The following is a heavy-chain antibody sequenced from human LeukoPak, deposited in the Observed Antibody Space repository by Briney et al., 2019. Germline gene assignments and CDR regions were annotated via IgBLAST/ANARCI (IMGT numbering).Heavy chain of an antibody. Sequence: GASVKVSCKASGYTFTGYYMHWVRQAPGQGLEWMGWINPNSGGTNYAQKFQGRVTMTRDTSISTAYMELSRLRSDDTAVYYCARGIAVAGRGTLFDYWGQGTLVTVSS. CDR2: INPNSGGT. V-gene: IGHV1-2*02. CDR3: ARGIAVAGRGTLFDY. J-gene: IGHJ4*02. CDR1: GYTFTGYY. D-gene: IGHD6-19*01.